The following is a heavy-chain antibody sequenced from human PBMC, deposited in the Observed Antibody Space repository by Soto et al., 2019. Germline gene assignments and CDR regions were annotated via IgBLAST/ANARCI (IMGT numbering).Heavy chain of an antibody. CDR2: IQYSGST. V-gene: IGHV4-30-4*01. CDR1: GVCISSEDYC. Sequence: SETRSLTCTVAGVCISSEDYCCTWSRQPPWKGRDGVGDIQYSGSTYYNASLKSRVTIFIDTSKSQFSLRLNSVTAADTAVSFCASGKGVDGSHYFDFWGQGTLVTVSS. J-gene: IGHJ4*02. D-gene: IGHD1-26*01. CDR3: ASGKGVDGSHYFDF.